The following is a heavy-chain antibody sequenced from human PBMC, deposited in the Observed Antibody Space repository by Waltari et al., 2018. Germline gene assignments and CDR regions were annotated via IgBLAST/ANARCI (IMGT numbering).Heavy chain of an antibody. CDR2: IYSGGTT. J-gene: IGHJ3*01. CDR3: VRPLTPYSFDAFDL. V-gene: IGHV3-53*01. CDR1: GFTVNTSY. Sequence: EVQLMESGGGLIQPGGSLRLSCVVSGFTVNTSYMSWVRQAPGKGPEWVSVIYSGGTTYYADSVKGRFTVTRDDSKNTVYLQMSSLIVDDTAVYFCVRPLTPYSFDAFDLWGQGTVVTVSS. D-gene: IGHD2-15*01.